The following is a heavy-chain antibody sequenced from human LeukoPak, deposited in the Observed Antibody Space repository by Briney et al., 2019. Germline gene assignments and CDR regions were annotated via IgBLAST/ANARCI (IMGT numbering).Heavy chain of an antibody. CDR2: ISAYDGNT. V-gene: IGHV1-18*01. J-gene: IGHJ4*02. Sequence: ASVKVSCKASGLTFSNYGITWVRQAPGQGLEWVGWISAYDGNTNYAQKFQGRVTMTTDTSTSTAHMELRSLRYDDTAVYYCARDGRFATYEPDYWGQGTLVTVSS. CDR1: GLTFSNYG. CDR3: ARDGRFATYEPDY. D-gene: IGHD1-26*01.